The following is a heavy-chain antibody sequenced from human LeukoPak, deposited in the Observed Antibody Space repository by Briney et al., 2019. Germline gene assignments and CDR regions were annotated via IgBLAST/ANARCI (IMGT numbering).Heavy chain of an antibody. CDR2: ISSYNGNT. V-gene: IGHV1-18*01. J-gene: IGHJ6*04. CDR1: GYTFSNFG. D-gene: IGHD1-1*01. CDR3: ARGLGTLDV. Sequence: ASVRVSRKASGYTFSNFGITWVRQAPGQGLECMGWISSYNGNTKYAQKLQDRVTMTTDTSTSTAYMELRSLRPDDTATYYCARGLGTLDVWGEGTMVTVSS.